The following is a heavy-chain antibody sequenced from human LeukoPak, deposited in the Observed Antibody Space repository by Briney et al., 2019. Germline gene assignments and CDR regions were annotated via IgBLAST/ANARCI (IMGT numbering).Heavy chain of an antibody. V-gene: IGHV3-21*01. CDR1: GFTFSSYS. CDR2: ITSGSSYI. CDR3: AREGGGYNNRGFDY. J-gene: IGHJ4*02. D-gene: IGHD5-24*01. Sequence: GGSLRLSCAASGFTFSSYSMNWVRQAPGKGLEWVSSITSGSSYIYYADSVKGRFTISRGNAKNSLYLQMNSLRAEDTAVYYCAREGGGYNNRGFDYWGQGTLVTVSS.